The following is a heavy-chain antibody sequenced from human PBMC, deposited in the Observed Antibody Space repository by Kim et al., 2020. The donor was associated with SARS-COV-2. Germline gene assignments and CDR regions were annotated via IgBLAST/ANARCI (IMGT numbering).Heavy chain of an antibody. CDR3: ARGVIEGAFDI. V-gene: IGHV3-73*01. CDR2: IRSKPNNYAT. Sequence: GGSLRLSCAASGFTFSGSTMHWVRQASGKGLEWVGRIRSKPNNYATAYAASVKGRFTISRDDSKNSLYLQMNSLKTEDTAVYYCARGVIEGAFDIWGQGT. CDR1: GFTFSGST. D-gene: IGHD3-22*01. J-gene: IGHJ3*02.